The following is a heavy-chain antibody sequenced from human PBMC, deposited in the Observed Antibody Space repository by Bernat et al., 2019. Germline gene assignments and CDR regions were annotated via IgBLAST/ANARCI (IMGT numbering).Heavy chain of an antibody. J-gene: IGHJ4*02. Sequence: QVQLVQSGAEVKKPGASVKVSCKASGYTFTSYYMHWVRQAPGQGLEWMGIINPSGGSTSYAQKFQGRVTMTRDPSTSTVYMELSSLRSEDTAVYYCAREYGDYVCTHWGQGTLVTVSS. CDR1: GYTFTSYY. CDR3: AREYGDYVCTH. CDR2: INPSGGST. V-gene: IGHV1-46*01. D-gene: IGHD4-17*01.